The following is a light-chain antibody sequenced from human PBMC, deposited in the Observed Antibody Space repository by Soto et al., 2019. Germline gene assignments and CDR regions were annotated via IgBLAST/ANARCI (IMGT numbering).Light chain of an antibody. J-gene: IGKJ2*01. Sequence: DIVLTQSPDSLPVSLGERATISCKSSQSVWSRSNNKNVLTWYQQKPGQPPKKLIYSASTRESGVPDRFSGSGSGTDFTLPISSLQAEDVAVYYCQQSYGAPLTFGQGTKLEIQ. V-gene: IGKV4-1*01. CDR3: QQSYGAPLT. CDR1: QSVWSRSNNKNV. CDR2: SAS.